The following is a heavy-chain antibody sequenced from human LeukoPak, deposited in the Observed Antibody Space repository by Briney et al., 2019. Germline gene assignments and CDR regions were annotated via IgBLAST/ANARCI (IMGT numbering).Heavy chain of an antibody. V-gene: IGHV1-46*01. CDR3: ARDLTDYCSGGSCYSAFDY. J-gene: IGHJ4*02. CDR1: GYTFTNYY. CDR2: INPSGGST. D-gene: IGHD2-15*01. Sequence: ASVKVSCKASGYTFTNYYIHWVRQAPGQGLECMGIINPSGGSTSYAQKFQGRVTMTRDMSTSTVYMELSSLRSEDTAVYYCARDLTDYCSGGSCYSAFDYWGQGTLVSVSS.